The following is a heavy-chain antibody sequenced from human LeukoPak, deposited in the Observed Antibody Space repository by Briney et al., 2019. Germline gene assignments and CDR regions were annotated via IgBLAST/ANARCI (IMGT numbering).Heavy chain of an antibody. CDR2: ISYDGANK. CDR3: AKDSFPDYGDLDPVDY. D-gene: IGHD4-17*01. Sequence: GGSLRLSCAASGFTFSSYGIHWVRQAPGKGLEWVAVISYDGANKYYADSVKGRFTISRDNSKNTLYLQMNSLRAEDTAVYYCAKDSFPDYGDLDPVDYWGQGTLVTVSS. J-gene: IGHJ4*02. V-gene: IGHV3-30*18. CDR1: GFTFSSYG.